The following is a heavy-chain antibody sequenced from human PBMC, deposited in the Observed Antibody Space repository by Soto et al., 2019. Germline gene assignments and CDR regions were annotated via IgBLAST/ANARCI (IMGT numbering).Heavy chain of an antibody. Sequence: QVQLMQSGAEVKKPGASVKVSCKASGYTFTSYGISWVRQAPGQGLEWMGWISAYNGNTNYAQKLQGRVTMTTDTSSSTDYMELRSLRSDDTAVYYCARHVLLWFGESSDWFDPWGQGTLVTVSS. CDR3: ARHVLLWFGESSDWFDP. V-gene: IGHV1-18*01. CDR2: ISAYNGNT. CDR1: GYTFTSYG. J-gene: IGHJ5*02. D-gene: IGHD3-10*01.